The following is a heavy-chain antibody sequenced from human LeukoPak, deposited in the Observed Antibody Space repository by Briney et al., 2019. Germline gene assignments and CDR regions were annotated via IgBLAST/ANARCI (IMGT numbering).Heavy chain of an antibody. Sequence: GGSLRLSCAASGFTFSSYAMSWVRQAPGKGLEWVSAISGSGGSTYYADSVKGRFTISRDNSKNTLYLQMNSLRAEDTAVYYCAKDLGDYVWGSYRSHYFDYWGQETLVTVSS. J-gene: IGHJ4*02. CDR3: AKDLGDYVWGSYRSHYFDY. CDR2: ISGSGGST. D-gene: IGHD3-16*02. V-gene: IGHV3-23*01. CDR1: GFTFSSYA.